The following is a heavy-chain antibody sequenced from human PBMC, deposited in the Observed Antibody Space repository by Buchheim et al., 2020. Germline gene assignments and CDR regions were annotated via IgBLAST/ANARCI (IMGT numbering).Heavy chain of an antibody. J-gene: IGHJ4*02. CDR1: GFTFSSYG. Sequence: QVQLVESGGGVVQPGRSLRLSCAASGFTFSSYGMHWVRQAPGKGLEWVAVISYDGSNKYYADSVKGRFTISRDNSKNTLYLQMNSLRAEDTAVYYCAKDLGHMITFEGIDYWGQGTL. CDR3: AKDLGHMITFEGIDY. CDR2: ISYDGSNK. V-gene: IGHV3-30*18. D-gene: IGHD3-16*01.